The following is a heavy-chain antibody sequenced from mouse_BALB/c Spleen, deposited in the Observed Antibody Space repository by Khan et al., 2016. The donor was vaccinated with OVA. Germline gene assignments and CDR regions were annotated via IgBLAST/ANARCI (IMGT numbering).Heavy chain of an antibody. J-gene: IGHJ3*01. Sequence: EVKLEESGPGLVKPSQSLSLTCTVAGYSITSDYAWYWIRQFPENRLEWMGYINYSGSTSKKPSLKSRMSISRDTSTNPIFLQLNAVTTEDTARYYCGRGRSYWGQGTLVTVSA. CDR3: GRGRSY. V-gene: IGHV3-2*02. CDR2: INYSGST. CDR1: GYSITSDYA.